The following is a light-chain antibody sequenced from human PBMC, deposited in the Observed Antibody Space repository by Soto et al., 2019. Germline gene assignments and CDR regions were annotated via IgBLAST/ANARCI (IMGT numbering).Light chain of an antibody. Sequence: QSVLTQPPSVSAAPGQRVTIFCSGSSSTIGANYVSWYQQLPGTAPILLIYDNHHRPSGIPDRFSRSKSGTSATLVITGLQTGDEADYYCGTWDSNLNNGVVFGGGTKLTVL. V-gene: IGLV1-51*01. CDR3: GTWDSNLNNGVV. CDR1: SSTIGANY. J-gene: IGLJ2*01. CDR2: DNH.